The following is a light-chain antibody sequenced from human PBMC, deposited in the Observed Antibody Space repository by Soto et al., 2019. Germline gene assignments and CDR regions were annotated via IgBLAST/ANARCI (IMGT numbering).Light chain of an antibody. J-gene: IGLJ3*02. CDR1: SSNIGAGYD. CDR3: QSYDSSLRGWV. V-gene: IGLV1-40*01. CDR2: GNS. Sequence: QSVLTQPPSVSGAPGQRVTISCTGSSSNIGAGYDVHWYQQLPGTAPKLLIYGNSNRPSGVPDRFSGSKSGTSASLAITGLQAEDEADYYCQSYDSSLRGWVFCGGTKLT.